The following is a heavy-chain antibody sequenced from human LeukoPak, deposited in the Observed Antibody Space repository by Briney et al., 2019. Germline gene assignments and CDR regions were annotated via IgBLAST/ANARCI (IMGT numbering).Heavy chain of an antibody. D-gene: IGHD3-22*01. J-gene: IGHJ4*02. CDR1: GFTFRSYG. Sequence: GGSLRLSCAASGFTFRSYGMTWVRQAPGKGLEWVSAISGSGDSTYYADSVKGRFTISRDNSKNTLYLQMNSLRAEDTAVYYCARETIYDSSGYYFDYWGQGTLVTVSS. CDR3: ARETIYDSSGYYFDY. CDR2: ISGSGDST. V-gene: IGHV3-23*01.